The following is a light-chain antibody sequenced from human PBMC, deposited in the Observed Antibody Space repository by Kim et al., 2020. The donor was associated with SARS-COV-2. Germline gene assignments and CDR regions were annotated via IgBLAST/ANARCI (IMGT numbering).Light chain of an antibody. V-gene: IGKV3-20*01. CDR1: QSVSSVH. Sequence: APADRATLSCGASQSVSSVHLAWYQQKRGQAPRLIIFGITRRATDIPDRFSGSGAGTDFTLTISRLEPEDSAIYYCQQYAGVPPTFGQGTKVDIK. CDR2: GIT. CDR3: QQYAGVPPT. J-gene: IGKJ1*01.